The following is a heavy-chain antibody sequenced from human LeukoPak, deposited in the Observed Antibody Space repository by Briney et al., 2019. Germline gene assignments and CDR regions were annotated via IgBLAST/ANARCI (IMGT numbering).Heavy chain of an antibody. CDR1: GYTFTGYY. J-gene: IGHJ4*02. Sequence: PGASVKVSCKASGYTFTGYYMHWVRQAPGQGLEWMGRINPNSGGTNYAQKFQGRVTMTRDTSISTAYMELSRLRSDDTAVYYCAYRGQLWLGFEDYWGQGTLVTVSS. V-gene: IGHV1-2*06. CDR3: AYRGQLWLGFEDY. CDR2: INPNSGGT. D-gene: IGHD5-18*01.